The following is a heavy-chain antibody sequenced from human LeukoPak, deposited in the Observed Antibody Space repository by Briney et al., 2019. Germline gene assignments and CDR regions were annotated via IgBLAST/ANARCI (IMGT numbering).Heavy chain of an antibody. CDR1: GFTFSSYA. V-gene: IGHV3-23*01. J-gene: IGHJ4*02. CDR3: AKGRGYCSGGSCYSDY. CDR2: ISGSGDNT. D-gene: IGHD2-15*01. Sequence: GGSLRLSCTASGFTFSSYAMSWVRQAPGKGLEWVSTISGSGDNTYFADSVKGRFTISRDNSKNTLFLQMNSLRAEDTAVYYCAKGRGYCSGGSCYSDYWGQGTLVTVSS.